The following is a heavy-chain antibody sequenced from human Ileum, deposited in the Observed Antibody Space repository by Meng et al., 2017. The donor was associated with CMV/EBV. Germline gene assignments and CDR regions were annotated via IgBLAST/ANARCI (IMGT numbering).Heavy chain of an antibody. CDR3: ARFRIAALGNLFDP. Sequence: DSGPHSVTHSQTLPLSCTVSRAPISSGDYYWGWIRQPPGKGLEWIGYIFFSGNTYYNPSLNNRVIISIDTPRNQFSLKVDSVTAADTAVYYCARFRIAALGNLFDPWGHGTLVTVSS. CDR1: RAPISSGDYY. V-gene: IGHV4-30-4*08. CDR2: IFFSGNT. D-gene: IGHD6-13*01. J-gene: IGHJ5*02.